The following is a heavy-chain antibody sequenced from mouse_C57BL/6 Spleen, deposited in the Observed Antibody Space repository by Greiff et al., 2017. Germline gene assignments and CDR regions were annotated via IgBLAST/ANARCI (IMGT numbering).Heavy chain of an antibody. CDR2: ILPGSGST. CDR1: GYTFTGYW. Sequence: VQLQQSGAELMKPGASVKLSCKATGYTFTGYWIEWVKQRPGHGLEWIGEILPGSGSTNYNEKFKGKATFTADTSSNTAYMQLSSLTTEDSAIYYCASITTVVASRAWFAYWGQGTLVTVSA. V-gene: IGHV1-9*01. CDR3: ASITTVVASRAWFAY. D-gene: IGHD1-1*01. J-gene: IGHJ3*01.